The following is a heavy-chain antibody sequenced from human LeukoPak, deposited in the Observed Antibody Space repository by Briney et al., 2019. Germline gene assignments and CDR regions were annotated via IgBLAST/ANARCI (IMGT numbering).Heavy chain of an antibody. CDR2: ISGSGGGT. CDR3: AIDPNWGVDY. V-gene: IGHV3-23*01. CDR1: GFTFSSYA. J-gene: IGHJ4*02. D-gene: IGHD7-27*01. Sequence: QSGGSLRLSCVVSGFTFSSYAMSWVRQAPGKGLEWVSGISGSGGGTYYADSVKGRFTITRDNSKNTLYLQLNSLRVEDTAVYYCAIDPNWGVDYWGQGVLVTVSS.